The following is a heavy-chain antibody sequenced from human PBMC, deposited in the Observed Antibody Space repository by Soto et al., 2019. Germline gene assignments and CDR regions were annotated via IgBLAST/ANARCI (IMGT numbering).Heavy chain of an antibody. Sequence: GGSLRLSCEASGFTFNTLGMHWVRQAPGAGLEWVAVISPNGDSQTYVDSVKGRFLISRDNSKNTLYLQMDSLRAEDTALYYCVKERAFFDAFDYWGHGTLVTVSS. CDR1: GFTFNTLG. J-gene: IGHJ4*01. D-gene: IGHD3-9*01. CDR3: VKERAFFDAFDY. CDR2: ISPNGDSQ. V-gene: IGHV3-30*18.